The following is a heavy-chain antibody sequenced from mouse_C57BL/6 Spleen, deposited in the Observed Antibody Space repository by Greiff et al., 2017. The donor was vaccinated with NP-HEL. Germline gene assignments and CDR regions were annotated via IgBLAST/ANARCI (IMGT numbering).Heavy chain of an antibody. D-gene: IGHD1-1*01. Sequence: QVTLKESGPGILQSSQTLSLTCSFSGFSLSTSGMGVSWIRQPSGKGLEWLAHIYWDDDKRYNPSLKSRLTISKDTSRNQVFLKITSVDTADTATYYCARYYGSSYVDYAMDYWGQGTSVTVSS. J-gene: IGHJ4*01. V-gene: IGHV8-12*01. CDR3: ARYYGSSYVDYAMDY. CDR2: IYWDDDK. CDR1: GFSLSTSGMG.